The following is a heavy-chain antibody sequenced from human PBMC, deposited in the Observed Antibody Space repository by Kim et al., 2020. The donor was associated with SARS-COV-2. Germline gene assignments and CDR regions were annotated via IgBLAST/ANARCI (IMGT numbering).Heavy chain of an antibody. V-gene: IGHV3-23*01. D-gene: IGHD6-19*01. CDR1: GFTFSSYA. CDR3: GGYSSGWYTY. J-gene: IGHJ4*02. Sequence: GGSLRLSCAASGFTFSSYAMSWVRQAPAKGLEWVSGIGSDDTTKYADSVKGRFTISRDNFKNTMYLQMNSLRDEDSAVYFCGGYSSGWYTYWGQGTLVTVSS. CDR2: IGSDDTT.